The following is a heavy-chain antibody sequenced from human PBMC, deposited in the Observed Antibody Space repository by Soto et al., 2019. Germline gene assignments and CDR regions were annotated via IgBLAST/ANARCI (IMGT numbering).Heavy chain of an antibody. CDR1: GYTFINYY. CDR3: AARLESYGDPFDP. Sequence: ASVKVSCKASGYTFINYYMHWVRQAPGQGFEWMGRISPKSGGTNYAQKFQGRVSMTWDTSLKTAYMELSSLMSEDTAVYYCAARLESYGDPFDPWGQGTLVTVSS. CDR2: ISPKSGGT. D-gene: IGHD4-17*01. V-gene: IGHV1-2*02. J-gene: IGHJ5*02.